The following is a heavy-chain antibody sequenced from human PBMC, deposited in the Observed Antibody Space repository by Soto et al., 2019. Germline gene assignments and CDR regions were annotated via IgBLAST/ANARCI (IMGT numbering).Heavy chain of an antibody. J-gene: IGHJ4*02. CDR3: ARLSIEADTHDY. CDR2: INACNGNT. CDR1: GYTFTSYA. Sequence: ASVKVSFKASGYTFTSYAMHWVRQAPGQRLEWMGWINACNGNTKYSQKFQGRVTMTRDTSTSTAYMELSSLRSDDTAVYYCARLSIEADTHDYWGQRTRVTDSS. D-gene: IGHD6-13*01. V-gene: IGHV1-3*01.